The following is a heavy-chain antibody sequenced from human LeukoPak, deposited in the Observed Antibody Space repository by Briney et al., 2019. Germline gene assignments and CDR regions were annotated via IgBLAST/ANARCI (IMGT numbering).Heavy chain of an antibody. J-gene: IGHJ5*02. D-gene: IGHD2-15*01. Sequence: GGSLRLSCAASGFTFSSYGMHWVRQAPGKGLEWGGVIWYDGSNKYYADAVRRRFTISRENYKNTLYLQMNSLRAEDPAVYYFARDPSLGYCSGGSCGDWFAPWGQGTLVTVSS. CDR1: GFTFSSYG. V-gene: IGHV3-33*01. CDR3: ARDPSLGYCSGGSCGDWFAP. CDR2: IWYDGSNK.